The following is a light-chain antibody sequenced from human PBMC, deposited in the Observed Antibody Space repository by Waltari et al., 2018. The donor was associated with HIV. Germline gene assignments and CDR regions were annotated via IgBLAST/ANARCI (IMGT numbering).Light chain of an antibody. V-gene: IGLV1-47*01. Sequence: QSVLTQPPSASGTPGQRVTISCSGSSSNIGSYYVYWYQQLPGTAPKLLIYRNNQRPSGVPDRFSGSKSGNTASLSISGLQAEDEADYHCSSYTTTSFLIFGGGTKLTVL. CDR3: SSYTTTSFLI. CDR2: RNN. CDR1: SSNIGSYY. J-gene: IGLJ2*01.